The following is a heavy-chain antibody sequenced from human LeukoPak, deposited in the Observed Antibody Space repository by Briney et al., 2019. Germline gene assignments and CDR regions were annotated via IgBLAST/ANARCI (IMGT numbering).Heavy chain of an antibody. V-gene: IGHV1-69*04. Sequence: ASVKVSCKASGGTFSSYAISWVRQAPGQGLEWMGRIIPILGIANYAQKFQGRVTITADKSTSTAYMELTSLRSEDTAIYYCARSQPIAVVSSDYFDPWGQGTLVTVSS. CDR2: IIPILGIA. J-gene: IGHJ5*02. CDR1: GGTFSSYA. CDR3: ARSQPIAVVSSDYFDP. D-gene: IGHD6-19*01.